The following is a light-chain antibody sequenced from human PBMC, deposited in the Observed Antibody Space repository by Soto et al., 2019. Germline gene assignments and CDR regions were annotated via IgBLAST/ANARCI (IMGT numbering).Light chain of an antibody. J-gene: IGKJ1*01. CDR3: QQLNRFPRT. V-gene: IGKV1-9*01. Sequence: DIQLTQSPSFLSASVGDRVIITCRASQDISSYLAWYQQRPGKVPRFLTHAASTLQSRVPSRFSAAGSGTTFTLTISSLQPEDIATYYCQQLNRFPRTFGQGTKVEV. CDR2: AAS. CDR1: QDISSY.